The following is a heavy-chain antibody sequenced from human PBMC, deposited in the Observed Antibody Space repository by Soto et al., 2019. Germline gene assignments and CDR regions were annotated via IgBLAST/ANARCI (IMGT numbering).Heavy chain of an antibody. Sequence: GWSLRLSCASSVFNFISYEMNWVRQAPGKGLEWISYISFSGSTKNYADSVKGRFTISRDNAKNSLFLQMNSLRAEDTAVYYCARDPPRFYYNGMDVWGQGTTVTVSS. J-gene: IGHJ6*02. D-gene: IGHD4-17*01. CDR2: ISFSGSTK. CDR1: VFNFISYE. CDR3: ARDPPRFYYNGMDV. V-gene: IGHV3-48*03.